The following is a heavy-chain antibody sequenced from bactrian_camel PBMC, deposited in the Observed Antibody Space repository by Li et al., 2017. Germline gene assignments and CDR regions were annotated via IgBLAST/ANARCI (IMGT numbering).Heavy chain of an antibody. Sequence: HVQLVESGGGSVRAGGSLTLSCSVSGYTGHSKCIAWFRQAPGKEREGIARIYSTTGGGEYADPVKGRFTISKDNAKNTLYLTMDSLQPEDTAMYYCAAERSFKCWVKTSQCEYDYWGQGTQVTVS. D-gene: IGHD5*01. CDR3: AAERSFKCWVKTSQCEYDY. CDR1: GYTGHSKC. J-gene: IGHJ4*01. CDR2: IYSTTGGG. V-gene: IGHV3-2*01.